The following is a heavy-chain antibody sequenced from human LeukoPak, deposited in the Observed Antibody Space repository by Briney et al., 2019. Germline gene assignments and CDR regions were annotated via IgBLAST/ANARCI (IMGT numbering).Heavy chain of an antibody. D-gene: IGHD6-19*01. CDR2: IYHSGST. V-gene: IGHV4-30-2*01. Sequence: PSETLSLTCTVSGGSISRGGYYWSWIRQPPGKGLEWIGYIYHSGSTYYNPSLKSRVTISVDRSKNQFSLKLSSVTAADTAVYYRARDLVYSSGWPYMDYWGQGTLVTVSS. CDR1: GGSISRGGYY. CDR3: ARDLVYSSGWPYMDY. J-gene: IGHJ4*02.